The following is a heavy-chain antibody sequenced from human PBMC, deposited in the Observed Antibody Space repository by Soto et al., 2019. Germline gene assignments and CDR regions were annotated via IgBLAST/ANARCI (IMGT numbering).Heavy chain of an antibody. CDR2: VSIGGST. D-gene: IGHD2-15*01. V-gene: IGHV3-23*01. J-gene: IGHJ4*02. CDR3: AKRRGAGGHFDY. Sequence: VQLLEPGGGLVQPEGSLRLSCAASGFTFSSYAMGWVRQGPGKGLEWVAVVSIGGSTHYADSVRGRFTISRDKSKNTLSLQMNSLTAEDTAVYFCAKRRGAGGHFDYWGQGALVTVSS. CDR1: GFTFSSYA.